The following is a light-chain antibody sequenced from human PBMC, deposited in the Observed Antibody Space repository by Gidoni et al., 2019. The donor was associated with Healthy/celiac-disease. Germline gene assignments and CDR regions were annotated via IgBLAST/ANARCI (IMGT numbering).Light chain of an antibody. J-gene: IGKJ1*01. V-gene: IGKV1-39*01. CDR1: QSISSY. CDR3: QQSYSTLWT. Sequence: DIQMTQSPSSLSASVGDRVTITCRASQSISSYLNWYQQKPGKAPKHLIYAASSLQSGVPSRFSGSGSGTDFTLTISSLQPEDFATCYCQQSYSTLWTFGQGTKVEIK. CDR2: AAS.